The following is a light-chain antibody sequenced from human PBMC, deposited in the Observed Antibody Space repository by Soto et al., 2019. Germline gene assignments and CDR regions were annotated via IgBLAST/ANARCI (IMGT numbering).Light chain of an antibody. CDR1: SSDVGGYNF. V-gene: IGLV2-14*03. J-gene: IGLJ2*01. CDR3: SSFTSSDTLVV. Sequence: QSALTQPASVSRSPGQSITISCTGTSSDVGGYNFVSWYQHHPAKAPKLMIYDVSNRPSGVSNRFSGSKSGNTASLTISGLQAEDEAHYYCSSFTSSDTLVVFGGGTQLTVL. CDR2: DVS.